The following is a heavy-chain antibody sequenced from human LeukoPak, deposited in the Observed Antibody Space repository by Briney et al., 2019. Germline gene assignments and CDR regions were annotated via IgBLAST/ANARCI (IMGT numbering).Heavy chain of an antibody. CDR3: ARHVRGIAVAGTYFDY. CDR2: IYYSGIT. CDR1: GGSISSSSYY. D-gene: IGHD6-19*01. J-gene: IGHJ4*02. Sequence: KPSETLSLTCTVSGGSISSSSYYWGWIRQPPGKGLEWIGSIYYSGITYYNPSLKSRVTISVDTSKNQFYLKLSSVTAADTAVYYCARHVRGIAVAGTYFDYWGQGTLVTVSS. V-gene: IGHV4-39*01.